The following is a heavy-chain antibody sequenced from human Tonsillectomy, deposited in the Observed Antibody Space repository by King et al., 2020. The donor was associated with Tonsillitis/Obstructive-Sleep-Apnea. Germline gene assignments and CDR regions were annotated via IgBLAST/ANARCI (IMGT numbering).Heavy chain of an antibody. CDR3: AKEHGGSPCMDV. CDR1: GFTFSIYG. J-gene: IGHJ6*02. D-gene: IGHD3-10*01. Sequence: HVQLVESWGGVVQPGRSLRLSCAASGFTFSIYGMHWVRQAPGKGLEWVAVISYDGRNKYYGDSVKGRFTISRDNSKNTLYLQMNSLRAEDTAVYYCAKEHGGSPCMDVWGQGTTVTVSS. CDR2: ISYDGRNK. V-gene: IGHV3-30*18.